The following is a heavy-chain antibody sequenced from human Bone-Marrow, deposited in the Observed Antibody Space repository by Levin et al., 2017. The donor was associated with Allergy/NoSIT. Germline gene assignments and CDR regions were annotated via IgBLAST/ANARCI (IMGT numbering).Heavy chain of an antibody. Sequence: GGSLRLSCKASGYTFTSYDIDWVRQATGQGLEWMGWMNTNSDNTGYAQKFQGRVTMTRNTSTSTAYMELTSLRSEDMAVYYCARGRSYYDSSGYLADFWGQGTLVTVSS. D-gene: IGHD3-22*01. CDR2: MNTNSDNT. V-gene: IGHV1-8*01. CDR3: ARGRSYYDSSGYLADF. CDR1: GYTFTSYD. J-gene: IGHJ4*02.